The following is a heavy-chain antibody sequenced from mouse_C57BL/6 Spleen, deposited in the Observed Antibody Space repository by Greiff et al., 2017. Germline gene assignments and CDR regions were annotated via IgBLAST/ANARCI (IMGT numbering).Heavy chain of an antibody. Sequence: VQLQQPGAELVKPGASVKMSCKASGYTFTSYWITWVKQRPGQGLEWIGDIYPGSGSTNYNEKFKSKATLTVDTSSSTAYMQLSSLTSEDSAVYYCALYYSNSAWFAYWGQGTLVTVSA. CDR3: ALYYSNSAWFAY. J-gene: IGHJ3*01. CDR2: IYPGSGST. D-gene: IGHD2-5*01. CDR1: GYTFTSYW. V-gene: IGHV1-55*01.